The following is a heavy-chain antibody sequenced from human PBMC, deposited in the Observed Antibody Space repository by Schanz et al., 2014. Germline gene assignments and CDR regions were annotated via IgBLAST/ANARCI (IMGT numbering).Heavy chain of an antibody. CDR2: LSGSGGNT. CDR3: AKDPSHGDYDYYFDY. J-gene: IGHJ4*02. Sequence: EVKLVESGGGAVRPGGSLRLSCAASGFTLSSYWMHWVRQVPGKGLEWVSALSGSGGNTYYAGSVKGRFSISRDYSKNTLYLQMNSLRAEDTAVYYCAKDPSHGDYDYYFDYWGQGTLVTVSS. V-gene: IGHV3-23*04. CDR1: GFTLSSYW. D-gene: IGHD3-22*01.